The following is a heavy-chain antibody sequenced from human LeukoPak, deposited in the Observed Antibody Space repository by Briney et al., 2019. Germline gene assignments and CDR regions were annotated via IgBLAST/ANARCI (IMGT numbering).Heavy chain of an antibody. Sequence: PGGSLRLSCAASGFTFDDYGMSWVRQAPGKGLEWVSGINWNGGSTGYADSVKGRFTISRDNAKNSLYLQMNSLRAEDTALYHCARDIAAAGTVSWFDPWGQGTLVTVSS. V-gene: IGHV3-20*01. D-gene: IGHD6-13*01. CDR1: GFTFDDYG. CDR3: ARDIAAAGTVSWFDP. CDR2: INWNGGST. J-gene: IGHJ5*02.